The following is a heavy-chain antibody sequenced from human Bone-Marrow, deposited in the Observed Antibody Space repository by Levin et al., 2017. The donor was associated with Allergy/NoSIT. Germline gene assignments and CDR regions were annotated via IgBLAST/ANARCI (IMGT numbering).Heavy chain of an antibody. CDR1: GFTFSHYG. V-gene: IGHV3-30*03. Sequence: PGGSLRLSCAASGFTFSHYGMHWVRQAPGKGLEWVATISYDAKSTYYADSMKGRFSISRDNSENTLYLQMNSLRPEDTALYYCARSHWVVTVIRGTALGVWGKGTTVTVSS. D-gene: IGHD3-10*01. CDR2: ISYDAKST. J-gene: IGHJ6*04. CDR3: ARSHWVVTVIRGTALGV.